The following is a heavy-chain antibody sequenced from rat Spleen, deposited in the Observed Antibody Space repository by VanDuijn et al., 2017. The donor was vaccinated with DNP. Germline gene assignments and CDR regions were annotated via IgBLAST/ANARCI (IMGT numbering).Heavy chain of an antibody. V-gene: IGHV3-1*01. D-gene: IGHD3-1*01. Sequence: EVQLQESGPGLLKPSQPVSLTCSVTGSSITSNYWGWIRKFPGNKMAWIGHISYSGRTTYNPSLKSRISISRDTSKNQFFLQLNSVTTEDTATYYCARWSTFFDYWGQGVMVTVSS. CDR2: ISYSGRT. CDR1: GSSITSNY. J-gene: IGHJ2*01. CDR3: ARWSTFFDY.